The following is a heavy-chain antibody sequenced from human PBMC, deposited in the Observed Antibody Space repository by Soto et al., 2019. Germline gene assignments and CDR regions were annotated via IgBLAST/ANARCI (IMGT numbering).Heavy chain of an antibody. CDR1: AASFSKYY. Sequence: SXTLSLTCTVSAASFSKYYWTWIRQPPGKGLEWIGYIYFDGNTKYNPSLEGRLTISIDTSKKEFSLKLTSVTAADAAVYYCASVTFGGIVLAHWGQGTLVTVSS. V-gene: IGHV4-59*01. D-gene: IGHD3-16*01. CDR3: ASVTFGGIVLAH. CDR2: IYFDGNT. J-gene: IGHJ4*02.